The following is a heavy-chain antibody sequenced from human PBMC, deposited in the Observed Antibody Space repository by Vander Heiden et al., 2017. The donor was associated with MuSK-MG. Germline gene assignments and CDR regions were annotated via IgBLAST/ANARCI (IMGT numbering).Heavy chain of an antibody. CDR2: IIPIFGTA. Sequence: QVQLVQSGAEVKKPGSSVKVSCKASGGTFSSYAISWVRQAPGQGLEWMGGIIPIFGTANYAQKFQGRVTITADKSTSTAYMELSSLRSEDTAVYYCARVTTVTTGRGHLEYFQHWGQGTLVTVSS. CDR3: ARVTTVTTGRGHLEYFQH. D-gene: IGHD4-17*01. V-gene: IGHV1-69*06. J-gene: IGHJ1*01. CDR1: GGTFSSYA.